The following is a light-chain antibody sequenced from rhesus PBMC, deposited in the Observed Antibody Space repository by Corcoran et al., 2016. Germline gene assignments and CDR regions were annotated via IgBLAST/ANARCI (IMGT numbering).Light chain of an antibody. CDR3: QQHNSYPPT. CDR2: KAS. Sequence: DIQMTQSPSSLSASVGDTVTITCRASQGISSYLAWSQQKPGKAPKLLIYKASTLQCGVPSRFSGSGAGTDVTITISSLQPEDFATYYCQQHNSYPPTFGQGTKVEIK. V-gene: IGKV1-25*01. CDR1: QGISSY. J-gene: IGKJ1*01.